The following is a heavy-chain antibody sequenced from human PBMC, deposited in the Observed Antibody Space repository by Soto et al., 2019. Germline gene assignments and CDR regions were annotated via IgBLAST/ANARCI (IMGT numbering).Heavy chain of an antibody. D-gene: IGHD1-20*01. J-gene: IGHJ2*01. Sequence: GGSLRLSCAASGFTFSSYEMNWVRQAPGKGLEWVSYISSSGSTIYYADSVKGRFTISRDNAKNSLYLQMNSLRAEDTAVYYCARVYKVGWHIYWYLDLWGRGTMVTVYS. CDR2: ISSSGSTI. CDR3: ARVYKVGWHIYWYLDL. V-gene: IGHV3-48*03. CDR1: GFTFSSYE.